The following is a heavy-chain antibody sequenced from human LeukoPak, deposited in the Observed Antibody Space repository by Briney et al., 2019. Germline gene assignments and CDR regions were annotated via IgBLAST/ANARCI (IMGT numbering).Heavy chain of an antibody. CDR3: ARARKLRYFDWLNFDY. J-gene: IGHJ4*02. CDR1: GGSISSGGYS. Sequence: PSETLSLTCAVAGGSISSGGYSWSWIRQPPGKGLEWIGYIYHSGSTNYNPSLKSRVTISVDTSKNQFSLKLSSVTAADTAVYYCARARKLRYFDWLNFDYWGQGTLVTVSS. CDR2: IYHSGST. V-gene: IGHV4-30-2*01. D-gene: IGHD3-9*01.